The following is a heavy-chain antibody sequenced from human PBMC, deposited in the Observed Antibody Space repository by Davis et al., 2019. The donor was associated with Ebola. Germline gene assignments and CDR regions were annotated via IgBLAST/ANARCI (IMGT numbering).Heavy chain of an antibody. J-gene: IGHJ4*02. V-gene: IGHV3-30*18. CDR3: AKTPGRWEINEY. D-gene: IGHD1-26*01. CDR1: GFTFSGYG. Sequence: GGSLRLSCAASGFTFSGYGMHWVRQAPGKGLEWVAIISYDASYEYYADSVKGRFTISRDTSKNTLYLQMDSLRAEDSAVYYCAKTPGRWEINEYWGQGTLVTVSS. CDR2: ISYDASYE.